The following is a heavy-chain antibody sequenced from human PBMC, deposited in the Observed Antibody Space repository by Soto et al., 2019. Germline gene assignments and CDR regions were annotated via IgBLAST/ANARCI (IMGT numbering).Heavy chain of an antibody. CDR3: ARVSSILTRPGAFDY. J-gene: IGHJ4*02. CDR1: GFTFSNHA. Sequence: GGSLRLSCAASGFTFSNHAMHSVRHAPGEGLEWVADISNEGSPRYYAESVKGGYTISRDRSTGTLYLQMDSLRTGDTAVYFCARVSSILTRPGAFDYWGQGTLVTVSS. CDR2: ISNEGSPR. D-gene: IGHD6-6*01. V-gene: IGHV3-30-3*01.